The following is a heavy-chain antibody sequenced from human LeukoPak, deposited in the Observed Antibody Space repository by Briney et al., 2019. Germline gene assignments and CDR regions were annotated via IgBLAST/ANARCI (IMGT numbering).Heavy chain of an antibody. CDR1: GGSISSSSYY. CDR2: IYYSGST. J-gene: IGHJ4*02. Sequence: SETLSHTCTVSGGSISSSSYYWGWIRQPPGRGLEWIGSIYYSGSTYYNPSLKSRVTISVDTSKNQFSLKLSSVTAADTAVYYCARYCTSTTCILRGFDYWGQGTLVTVSS. V-gene: IGHV4-39*07. CDR3: ARYCTSTTCILRGFDY. D-gene: IGHD2-2*01.